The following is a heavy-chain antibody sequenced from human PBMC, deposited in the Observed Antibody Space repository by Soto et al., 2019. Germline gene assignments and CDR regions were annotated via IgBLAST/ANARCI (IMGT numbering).Heavy chain of an antibody. V-gene: IGHV1-2*02. D-gene: IGHD2-2*02. CDR1: GYTFSGYY. CDR3: AGGVTEGYCTITGCYTRPLYGMDV. CDR2: INPNSGGT. J-gene: IGHJ6*02. Sequence: ASVKVSCKASGYTFSGYYIHWLRQAPGQGLEWMGWINPNSGGTNYAQKFQGRVTVTRDTPTSTAYMELSRLTSDDTAVYYCAGGVTEGYCTITGCYTRPLYGMDVWGQGTTVTVSS.